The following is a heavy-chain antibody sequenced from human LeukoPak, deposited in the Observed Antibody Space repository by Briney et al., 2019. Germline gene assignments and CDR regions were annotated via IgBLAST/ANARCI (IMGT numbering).Heavy chain of an antibody. D-gene: IGHD3-9*01. CDR2: VSGSSGST. CDR1: RFTFSSYA. CDR3: AKDHWDWYFARLSEDYFDY. J-gene: IGHJ4*02. Sequence: GGSLRLSCAASRFTFSSYAMMWLPPAPGQGLVGCLAVSGSSGSTYYADYVKGRFTISRDNSKNTLYPQMNSLRAEDTAVYYCAKDHWDWYFARLSEDYFDYWGQGTLATVSS. V-gene: IGHV3-23*01.